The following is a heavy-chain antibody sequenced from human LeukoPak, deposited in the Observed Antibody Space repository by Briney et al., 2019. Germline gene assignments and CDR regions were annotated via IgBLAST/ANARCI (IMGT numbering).Heavy chain of an antibody. CDR2: IYYSGST. CDR3: ARLSEGYDSSGYPFDY. V-gene: IGHV4-39*07. D-gene: IGHD3-22*01. Sequence: KPSETLSLTCTASGDSIATTTYYWGWIRQPPGKGLAWIGTIYYSGSTYYNPSLKNRVTISVDTSKNQFSLKLSSVTAADTAVYYCARLSEGYDSSGYPFDYWGQGTLVTVSS. CDR1: GDSIATTTYY. J-gene: IGHJ4*02.